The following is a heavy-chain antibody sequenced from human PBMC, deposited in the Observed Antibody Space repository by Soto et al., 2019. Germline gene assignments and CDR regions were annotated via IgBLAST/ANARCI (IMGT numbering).Heavy chain of an antibody. CDR2: MNPNSGNT. Sequence: ASVKVSCKASGYTFTSYDINWVRQATGQGLEWMGWMNPNSGNTGYAQKFQGRVTMTRNTSTSTAYMELSSLRSEDTAVYYCVRFRWFNRKLYYYYGMDVWGQGTRVTVSS. CDR3: VRFRWFNRKLYYYYGMDV. D-gene: IGHD2-15*01. V-gene: IGHV1-8*01. CDR1: GYTFTSYD. J-gene: IGHJ6*02.